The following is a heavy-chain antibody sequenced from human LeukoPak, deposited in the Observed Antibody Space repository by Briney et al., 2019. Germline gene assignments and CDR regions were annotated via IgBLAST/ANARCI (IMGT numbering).Heavy chain of an antibody. CDR2: IYYSGSS. V-gene: IGHV4-59*08. D-gene: IGHD2-15*01. CDR1: GGSFSGYY. J-gene: IGHJ5*02. CDR3: ARVDGSCSGGSCPSGNWFDP. Sequence: SETLSLTCAVYGGSFSGYYRSWIRQPPGKGLEWIGYIYYSGSSNYNPSLKSRVTISVDTSKNQFSLKLNSVTAADTAVYYCARVDGSCSGGSCPSGNWFDPWGQGTLVTVSS.